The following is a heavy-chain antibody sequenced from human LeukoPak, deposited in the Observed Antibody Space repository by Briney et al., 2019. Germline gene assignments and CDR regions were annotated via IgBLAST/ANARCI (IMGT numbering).Heavy chain of an antibody. D-gene: IGHD1-26*01. CDR3: ASERRGGSYLDAFDI. V-gene: IGHV4-39*01. Sequence: SETLSLTCTVSGGSISSRSYYWGWIRQPPGKGLEWIGTIYYSGSTYYNPSLKSRVTISVDTSKNQFSLKVTSVTAADTAVYYGASERRGGSYLDAFDIWGQGTMVTVSA. CDR2: IYYSGST. CDR1: GGSISSRSYY. J-gene: IGHJ3*02.